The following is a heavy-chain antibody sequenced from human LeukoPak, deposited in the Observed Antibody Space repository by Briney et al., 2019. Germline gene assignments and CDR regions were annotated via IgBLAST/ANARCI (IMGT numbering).Heavy chain of an antibody. CDR1: GFTFDDYA. Sequence: GRSLRLSCAASGFTFDDYAMHWVRHAPGKGLEWVSGISWNSGSIGYADSVKGRFTISRDNAKNSLYLQMNSLRAEDTALYYCAKDRGSSWFFDYWGQGTLVTVSS. J-gene: IGHJ4*02. D-gene: IGHD6-13*01. CDR2: ISWNSGSI. V-gene: IGHV3-9*01. CDR3: AKDRGSSWFFDY.